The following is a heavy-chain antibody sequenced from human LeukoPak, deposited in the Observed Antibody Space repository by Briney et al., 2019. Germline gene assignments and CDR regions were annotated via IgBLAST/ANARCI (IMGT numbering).Heavy chain of an antibody. CDR3: TRAVAGHPD. J-gene: IGHJ4*02. CDR1: GVPFSNYY. CDR2: INDSGYT. Sequence: SETLSLTCAVSGVPFSNYYWSWVRQSPRQGLEWMGEINDSGYTNYNPSLKSRVTMSIDTSKNQFSLKLTSVTAADTGVYYCTRAVAGHPDWGQGTLVTVSS. V-gene: IGHV4-34*01. D-gene: IGHD6-19*01.